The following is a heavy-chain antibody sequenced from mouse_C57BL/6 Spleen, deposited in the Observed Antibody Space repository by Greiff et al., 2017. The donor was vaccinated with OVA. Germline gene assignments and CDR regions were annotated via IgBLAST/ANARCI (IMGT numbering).Heavy chain of an antibody. V-gene: IGHV1-55*01. CDR2: IYPGSGST. CDR3: ARDGTVVAGGYYAMDY. J-gene: IGHJ4*01. D-gene: IGHD1-1*01. Sequence: QVQLQQPGAELVKPGASVKMSCKASGYTFTSYWITWVKQRPGQGLEWIGDIYPGSGSTNYNEKFKSKATLTVDTSSRAACMQLMSLTAVNSAVYDCARDGTVVAGGYYAMDYWGQGTSVTVSS. CDR1: GYTFTSYW.